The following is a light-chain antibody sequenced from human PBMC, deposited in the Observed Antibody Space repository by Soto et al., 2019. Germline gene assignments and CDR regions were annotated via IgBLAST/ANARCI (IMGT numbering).Light chain of an antibody. CDR3: QQYNNWPPYT. V-gene: IGKV3-15*01. Sequence: EIVMTQSPGTLSVSPGERATLSCRASQSVSSSLAWYQQRPGQAPRLLIYGASTRATGVPARFSGSGSGTEFTLTITSLQSEDFAVYYRQQYNNWPPYTFGQGTKLQIK. CDR1: QSVSSS. J-gene: IGKJ2*01. CDR2: GAS.